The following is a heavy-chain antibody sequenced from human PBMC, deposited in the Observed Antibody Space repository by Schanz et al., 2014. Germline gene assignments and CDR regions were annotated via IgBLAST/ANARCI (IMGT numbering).Heavy chain of an antibody. CDR1: RFTFSTYG. Sequence: QVQLVESGGGVVQPGGSLRLSCAASRFTFSTYGMHWVRQSPGKGLEWVAFIRYDGSNKYYADSVKGRFTISRDNSKNTLYLQMDSLRPEDTAVYYCARVTSDILTGTWWGAFDVGGQGTVVTVSS. CDR2: IRYDGSNK. J-gene: IGHJ3*01. D-gene: IGHD3-9*01. V-gene: IGHV3-30*02. CDR3: ARVTSDILTGTWWGAFDV.